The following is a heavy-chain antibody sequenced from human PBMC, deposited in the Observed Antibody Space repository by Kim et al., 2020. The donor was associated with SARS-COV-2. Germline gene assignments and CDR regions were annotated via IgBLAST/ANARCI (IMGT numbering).Heavy chain of an antibody. CDR3: ARGSDAAAFDI. CDR2: K. J-gene: IGHJ3*02. Sequence: KTYEATVKGRLTTSKDNSKNTLYLQMNSLRAEDTTVYYCARGSDAAAFDIWGQGTMVTVSS. V-gene: IGHV3-33*01. D-gene: IGHD2-21*02.